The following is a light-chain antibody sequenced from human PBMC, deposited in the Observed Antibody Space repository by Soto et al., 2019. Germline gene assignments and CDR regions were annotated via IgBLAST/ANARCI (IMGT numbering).Light chain of an antibody. V-gene: IGKV1-5*01. CDR1: QSISTW. CDR3: QQYSTYPLT. Sequence: DIQMTQSPSALSASVGDRVTITCRASQSISTWLAWYQQTPGKAPKVLIYDASKLEAGVPSRFSGTGSGTQFTLTISSLQSDDFATYYCQQYSTYPLTFGGGTRVEIK. CDR2: DAS. J-gene: IGKJ4*01.